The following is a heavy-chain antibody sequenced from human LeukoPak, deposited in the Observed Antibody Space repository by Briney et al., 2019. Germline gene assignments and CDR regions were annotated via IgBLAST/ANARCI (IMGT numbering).Heavy chain of an antibody. CDR1: AASFISSSHH. Sequence: SETLSLTCTVSAASFISSSHHWGWIRNPPGKGLDGFGPVYYGRTTYYNPSLDGRVTISLDTSANHFSLQLNSVTAADTAVYYCVRHDGRGGATMGAFDSWGQGSLVTVSS. CDR3: VRHDGRGGATMGAFDS. D-gene: IGHD5-12*01. J-gene: IGHJ5*01. V-gene: IGHV4-39*01. CDR2: VYYGRTT.